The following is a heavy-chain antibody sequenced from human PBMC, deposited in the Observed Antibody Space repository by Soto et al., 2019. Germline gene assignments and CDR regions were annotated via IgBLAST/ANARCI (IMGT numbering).Heavy chain of an antibody. Sequence: SETLSLTCAVYGGSFSGYYWSWIRQPPGKGLEWIGEINHSGSTNYNPSLKSRVTISVDTSKNQFSLKLSSVTAADTAVYYCANRPGRQYYYYYYMDVWGKGTTVTVSS. CDR3: ANRPGRQYYYYYYMDV. J-gene: IGHJ6*03. V-gene: IGHV4-34*01. CDR2: INHSGST. D-gene: IGHD6-6*01. CDR1: GGSFSGYY.